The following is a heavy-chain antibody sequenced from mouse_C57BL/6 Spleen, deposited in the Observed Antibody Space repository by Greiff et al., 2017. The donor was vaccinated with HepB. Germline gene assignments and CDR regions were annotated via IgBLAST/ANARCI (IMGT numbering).Heavy chain of an antibody. V-gene: IGHV1-50*01. Sequence: VQLQQSGAELVKPGASVKLSCKASGYTFTSYWMQWVKQRPGQGLEWIGEIDPSDSYTTNNQKFKGKATLTVDTSSSTAYMQLSSLASEDSAGYDGARERIFAYWGQGTLVTVSA. CDR1: GYTFTSYW. J-gene: IGHJ3*01. CDR2: IDPSDSYT. CDR3: ARERIFAY.